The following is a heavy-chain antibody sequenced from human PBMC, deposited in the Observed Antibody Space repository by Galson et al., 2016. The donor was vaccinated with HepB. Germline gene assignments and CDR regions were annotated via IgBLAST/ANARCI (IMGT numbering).Heavy chain of an antibody. V-gene: IGHV4-34*01. CDR3: AIARTNSFDFWSGYV. CDR2: INHSGSA. CDR1: GGSFSGYY. D-gene: IGHD3-3*01. J-gene: IGHJ4*02. Sequence: SETLSLTCAVYGGSFSGYYWSWIRQSPGKGLECIGEINHSGSASYKPSLKSRLSISVDASKNQFSLKLTSVTAADTAVYYCAIARTNSFDFWSGYVWGQGTLVTVSS.